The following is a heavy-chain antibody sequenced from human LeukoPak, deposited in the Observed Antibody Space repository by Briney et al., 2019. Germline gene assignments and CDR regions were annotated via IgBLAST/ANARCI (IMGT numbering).Heavy chain of an antibody. Sequence: GGSLRLSCGASGFTFSTHAMAWVRQAPGKGLDWVSAISGDGDTTYCADSVKGRFTISRDNSKNTVYLQMNSLRAEDTAVYYCANQSPGWGQGTLVTVSS. CDR3: ANQSPG. CDR1: GFTFSTHA. CDR2: ISGDGDTT. V-gene: IGHV3-23*01. J-gene: IGHJ4*02.